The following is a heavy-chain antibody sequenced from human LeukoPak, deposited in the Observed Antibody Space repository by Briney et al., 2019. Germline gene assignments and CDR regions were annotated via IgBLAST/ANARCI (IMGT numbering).Heavy chain of an antibody. D-gene: IGHD1-1*01. Sequence: SETLSLTCSVTGGSISSYYWSWIRQPPGKGLEWIGYIYYTGSTNYNPSLKSRVTMSLDTSKNHFSLKLSSVTAADTAVYYCAREELERNAFNIWGQGTMVTVAS. V-gene: IGHV4-59*01. CDR1: GGSISSYY. CDR3: AREELERNAFNI. CDR2: IYYTGST. J-gene: IGHJ3*02.